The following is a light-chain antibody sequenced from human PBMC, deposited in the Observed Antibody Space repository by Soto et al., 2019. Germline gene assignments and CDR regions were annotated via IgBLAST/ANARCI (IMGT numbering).Light chain of an antibody. CDR1: NIGSKS. CDR2: YDS. CDR3: QVWDGSSDPWV. V-gene: IGLV3-21*04. J-gene: IGLJ3*02. Sequence: SYELTQPPSVSVAPGKTARITCGGNNIGSKSVHWYQQKPGQAPVLVIYYDSDRPSGIPERFSGSNSGNTATLTISRVEAGGEADYYCQVWDGSSDPWVFGGGTKLTVL.